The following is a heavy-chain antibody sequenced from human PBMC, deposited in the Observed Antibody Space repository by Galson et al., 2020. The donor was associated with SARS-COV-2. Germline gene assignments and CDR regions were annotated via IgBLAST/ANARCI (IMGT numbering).Heavy chain of an antibody. Sequence: ETSETLSLTCTVSGGSITSGNYCWSWIRQPPGKGLEWIGYVYCSGRTYYNPSLKSRVSTSLDTSKNQFSLKLTSVTVADTAVYYCTRVVDPKGXXXXXXSWGQGTLVTVSA. V-gene: IGHV4-30-4*01. CDR1: GGSITSGNYC. D-gene: IGHD2-15*01. CDR2: VYCSGRT. CDR3: TRVVDPKGXXXXXXS. J-gene: IGHJ5*02.